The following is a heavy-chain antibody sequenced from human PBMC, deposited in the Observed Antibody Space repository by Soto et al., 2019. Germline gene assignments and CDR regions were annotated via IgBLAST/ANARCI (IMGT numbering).Heavy chain of an antibody. J-gene: IGHJ4*02. CDR3: ARGGYTYGYGLAY. CDR2: INPNSGDT. V-gene: IGHV1-2*04. D-gene: IGHD5-18*01. Sequence: QVQLVQSGAEVKKLGASVKVSCKASGYTFTAYYIDWVRQAPGQGLEWVGWINPNSGDTNYAQRFQGWVTMTGDTSVSTAYMDLTRRRSDDTAVYYCARGGYTYGYGLAYWGQGTLVTVSS. CDR1: GYTFTAYY.